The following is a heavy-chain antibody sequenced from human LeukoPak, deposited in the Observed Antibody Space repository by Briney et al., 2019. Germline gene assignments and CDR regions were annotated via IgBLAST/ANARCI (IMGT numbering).Heavy chain of an antibody. J-gene: IGHJ3*02. D-gene: IGHD3-22*01. V-gene: IGHV3-66*01. CDR3: AREPQGDSSGYDAFDI. Sequence: GGSLRLFCAASGFTFSSNYMTWVRQAPGQGLEPISDIYSGGSTYYADSVKGRFTLSRDNSKNTLFLQMNSLRAEDTAVYYCAREPQGDSSGYDAFDIWGQGTMVTVSS. CDR2: IYSGGST. CDR1: GFTFSSNY.